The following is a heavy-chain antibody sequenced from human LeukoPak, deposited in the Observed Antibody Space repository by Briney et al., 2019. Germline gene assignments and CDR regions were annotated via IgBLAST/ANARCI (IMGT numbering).Heavy chain of an antibody. CDR1: GFTSSSYG. CDR2: IWYDGSNK. CDR3: ARSGDYGDRYYYGMDV. J-gene: IGHJ6*02. Sequence: GGSLRLSCAASGFTSSSYGMHWVRQAPGKGLEWVAVIWYDGSNKYYADSVKGRFTISRDNSKNTLYLQMGSLRAEDMAVYYCARSGDYGDRYYYGMDVWGQGTTVTVSS. D-gene: IGHD4-17*01. V-gene: IGHV3-33*01.